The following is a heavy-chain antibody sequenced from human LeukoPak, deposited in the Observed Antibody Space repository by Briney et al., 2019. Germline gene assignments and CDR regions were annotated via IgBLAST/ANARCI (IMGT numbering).Heavy chain of an antibody. CDR1: GGSFSGYY. J-gene: IGHJ4*02. Sequence: PSETLSLTCAVYGGSFSGYYWSWIRQPPGKGLEWIGEIDHSGSTNYNPSLKSRVTISVDTSKNQFSLKLSSVTAADTAVYYCARGPYYYDKFDYWGQGTLVTLFS. D-gene: IGHD3-22*01. CDR3: ARGPYYYDKFDY. CDR2: IDHSGST. V-gene: IGHV4-34*01.